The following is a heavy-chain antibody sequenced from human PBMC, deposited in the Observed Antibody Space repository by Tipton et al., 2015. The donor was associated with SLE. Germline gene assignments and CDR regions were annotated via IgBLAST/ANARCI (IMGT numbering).Heavy chain of an antibody. CDR3: ARDREGDRDY. V-gene: IGHV4-59*01. Sequence: LRLSCAASGFTFSEYYMSWIRQPPGKGLEWIGYMFYTGTTRYNPSLRSRVTISVDTSKNQFSLNVTSVTTADTAVYYCARDREGDRDYWGQGTLVAVSS. D-gene: IGHD3-16*01. J-gene: IGHJ4*02. CDR1: GFTFSEYY. CDR2: MFYTGTT.